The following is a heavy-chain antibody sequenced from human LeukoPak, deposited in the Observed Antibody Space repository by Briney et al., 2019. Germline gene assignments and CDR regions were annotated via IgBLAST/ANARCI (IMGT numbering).Heavy chain of an antibody. J-gene: IGHJ5*02. CDR2: IYYSGST. CDR3: ASFYYYGSGSYSLYNWFDP. D-gene: IGHD3-10*01. Sequence: SETLSLTCTVSGGSISSSSYYWGWIRQPPGKGLEWIGSIYYSGSTYYNPSLKGRVTISVDTSKNQFSLKLSSVTAADAAVYYCASFYYYGSGSYSLYNWFDPWGQGTLATVSS. V-gene: IGHV4-39*01. CDR1: GGSISSSSYY.